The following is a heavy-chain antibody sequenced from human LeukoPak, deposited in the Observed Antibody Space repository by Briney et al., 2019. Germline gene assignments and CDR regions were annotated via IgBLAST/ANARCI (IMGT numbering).Heavy chain of an antibody. J-gene: IGHJ4*02. CDR2: ITGSGGDT. Sequence: GGSLRLSCTASGFTFSSFAMSWVRQAPGKGLEWVSTITGSGGDTYYADSVKGRFTVSRDNSENTLYVQMNNLRVEDTAIYFCATDSLFQAGTTGFDYWGQGTLVTVSS. CDR1: GFTFSSFA. CDR3: ATDSLFQAGTTGFDY. V-gene: IGHV3-23*01. D-gene: IGHD1-1*01.